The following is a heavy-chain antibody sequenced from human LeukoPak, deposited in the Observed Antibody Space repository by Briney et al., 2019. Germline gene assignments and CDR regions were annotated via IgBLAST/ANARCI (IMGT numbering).Heavy chain of an antibody. V-gene: IGHV1-69*13. CDR1: GGTFSSYA. J-gene: IGHJ6*02. Sequence: ASVKVSCKASGGTFSSYAISWVRQAPGQGLEWMGGIIPIFGTANYAQKFQGRVTITADESTSTAYMELSSLRSEDTAVYYCARDRPMTTVTTLVYGMDVWGQGTTVTVSS. D-gene: IGHD4-17*01. CDR3: ARDRPMTTVTTLVYGMDV. CDR2: IIPIFGTA.